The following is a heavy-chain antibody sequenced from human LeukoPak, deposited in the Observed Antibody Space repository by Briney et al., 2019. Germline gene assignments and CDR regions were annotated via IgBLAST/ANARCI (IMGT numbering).Heavy chain of an antibody. CDR2: IIPILGIA. Sequence: SVKVSCKASGGTFSSYAISWVRQAPGQGLEWMGRIIPILGIANYAQKFQGRVTITADKSTSTAYMELSSLRSEDTAVYYCARDRSSGRARLIDYWGQGTLVTVSS. CDR3: ARDRSSGRARLIDY. J-gene: IGHJ4*02. CDR1: GGTFSSYA. D-gene: IGHD6-19*01. V-gene: IGHV1-69*04.